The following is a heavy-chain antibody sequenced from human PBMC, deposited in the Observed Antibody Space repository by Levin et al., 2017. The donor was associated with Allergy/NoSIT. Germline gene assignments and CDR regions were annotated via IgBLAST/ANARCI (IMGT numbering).Heavy chain of an antibody. D-gene: IGHD6-19*01. CDR1: GFTFSSYT. Sequence: GGSLRLSCAASGFTFSSYTMNWVRQAPGKGLEWISYISTSSNDIYYADSVKGRFTISRDNAKNSLFLQMNSLRAEDTGVYYCARDRGVVAGDDFFDIWGQGTMVAVSS. V-gene: IGHV3-48*01. CDR3: ARDRGVVAGDDFFDI. J-gene: IGHJ3*02. CDR2: ISTSSNDI.